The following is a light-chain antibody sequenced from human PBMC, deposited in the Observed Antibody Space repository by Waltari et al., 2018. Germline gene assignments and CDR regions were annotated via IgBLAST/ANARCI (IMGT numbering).Light chain of an antibody. Sequence: SSELTQDPAVSVAMGQTVRITCQGDSLRSYYASWYQQRPGQAPILVIYDKNNRPSGVPDRFSGSSSHNTGSLTITGAQAEDEASYYCHSRVASGVAGSFGGGTKLTVL. V-gene: IGLV3-19*01. CDR2: DKN. J-gene: IGLJ2*01. CDR1: SLRSYY. CDR3: HSRVASGVAGS.